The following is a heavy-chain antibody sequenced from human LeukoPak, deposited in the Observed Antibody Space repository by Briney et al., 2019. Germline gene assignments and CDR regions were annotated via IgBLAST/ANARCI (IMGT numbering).Heavy chain of an antibody. CDR1: GYTFTGYD. CDR3: TRGSLSGSSRDY. CDR2: MNPYTGDT. J-gene: IGHJ4*02. Sequence: ASVKVSCKASGYTFTGYDINWVRQATGQGLEWMGWMNPYTGDTGYAKKFQGRATMTRNASVDTAYMKLSCLRSEDTTADDCTRGSLSGSSRDYWGQGTLVSVSS. V-gene: IGHV1-8*01. D-gene: IGHD1-26*01.